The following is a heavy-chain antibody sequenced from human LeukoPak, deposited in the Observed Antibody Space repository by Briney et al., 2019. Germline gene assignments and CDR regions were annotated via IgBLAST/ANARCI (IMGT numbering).Heavy chain of an antibody. CDR2: TYYRSKWYN. CDR1: GDSVSSNSAA. Sequence: SQTLSLTCAISGDSVSSNSAAWNWIRQSPSRGLEWLGRTYYRSKWYNDYAVSVKSRITINPDTSKNQFSLQLNSVTPEDTAVYYCARSLEPYSSGWWDNWFDPWGQGTLVTVSS. D-gene: IGHD6-19*01. J-gene: IGHJ5*02. V-gene: IGHV6-1*01. CDR3: ARSLEPYSSGWWDNWFDP.